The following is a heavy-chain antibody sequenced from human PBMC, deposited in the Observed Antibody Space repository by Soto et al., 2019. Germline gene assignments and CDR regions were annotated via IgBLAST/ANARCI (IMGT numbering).Heavy chain of an antibody. Sequence: SETLSLTCTVSGGSISSYYWSWIRQPPGKGLEWIGYIYYSGSTNYNPSLKSRVTISVDTSKNQFSLKLSSVTAEDTAVYYCARGGLDYGDYDPNYYYGMDVWGQGTTVTVSS. V-gene: IGHV4-59*01. CDR2: IYYSGST. CDR3: ARGGLDYGDYDPNYYYGMDV. CDR1: GGSISSYY. D-gene: IGHD4-17*01. J-gene: IGHJ6*02.